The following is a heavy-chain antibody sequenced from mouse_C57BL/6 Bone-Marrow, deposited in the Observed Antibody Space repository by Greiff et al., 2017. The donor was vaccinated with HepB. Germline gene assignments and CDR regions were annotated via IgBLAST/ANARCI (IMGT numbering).Heavy chain of an antibody. CDR3: ARFGLYYFDY. CDR1: GYTFTSYW. J-gene: IGHJ2*01. CDR2: IDPSDSYT. V-gene: IGHV1-59*01. Sequence: QVQLQQPGAELVRPGTSVKLSCKASGYTFTSYWMHWVKQRPGQGLEWIGVIDPSDSYTNYNQKFKGKATLTVDTSSSTAYMQLSSLTSEDSAVYYCARFGLYYFDYWGQGTTLTVSS.